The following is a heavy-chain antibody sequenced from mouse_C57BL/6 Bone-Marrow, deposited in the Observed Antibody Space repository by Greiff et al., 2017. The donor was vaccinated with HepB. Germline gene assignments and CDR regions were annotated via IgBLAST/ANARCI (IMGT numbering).Heavy chain of an antibody. V-gene: IGHV8-8*01. D-gene: IGHD2-3*01. CDR2: IWWDDDK. J-gene: IGHJ3*01. Sequence: QVQLKESGPGILQPSQTLSLTCSFSGFSLSTFGMGVGWIRQPSGKGLEWLAHIWWDDDKYYNPALKSRLTISKDTSKNQVFLKIANVDTADTATYYCARIVPDGYQGAWFAYWGQGTLVTVSA. CDR3: ARIVPDGYQGAWFAY. CDR1: GFSLSTFGMG.